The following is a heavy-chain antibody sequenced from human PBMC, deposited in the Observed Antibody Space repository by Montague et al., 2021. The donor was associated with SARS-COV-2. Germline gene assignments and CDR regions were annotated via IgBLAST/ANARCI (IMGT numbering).Heavy chain of an antibody. D-gene: IGHD1-26*01. Sequence: SLRLSCAASGFTFSSYAMSWVRQAPGKGLEWVSAISGSGGSTYYADSVKGRFTISRDNSKNTLYLQMNSLRAEDTAVYYWAKDSGSSMDYYHGMDDWGQGTPVTVSS. CDR1: GFTFSSYA. CDR3: AKDSGSSMDYYHGMDD. V-gene: IGHV3-23*01. CDR2: ISGSGGST. J-gene: IGHJ6*02.